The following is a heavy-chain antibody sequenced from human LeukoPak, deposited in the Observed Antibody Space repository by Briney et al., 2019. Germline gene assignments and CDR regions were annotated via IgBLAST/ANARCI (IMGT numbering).Heavy chain of an antibody. J-gene: IGHJ4*02. CDR3: AKGQYCSSTTCFMAFDS. Sequence: QSGGSLRLSCAASGFIFADYTLHWVRQAPGKGLEWVSLISGDGGSTYYADSVKGRFAISRDNSKDSLYLQMNSLRTEDTALYYCAKGQYCSSTTCFMAFDSWGQGTLVTVSS. CDR1: GFIFADYT. D-gene: IGHD2-2*01. V-gene: IGHV3-43*01. CDR2: ISGDGGST.